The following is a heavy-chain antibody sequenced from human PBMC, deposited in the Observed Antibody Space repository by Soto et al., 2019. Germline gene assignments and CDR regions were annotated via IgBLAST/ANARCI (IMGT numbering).Heavy chain of an antibody. V-gene: IGHV3-15*07. CDR1: GFTFSNAW. CDR2: IKSQTDGGTT. J-gene: IGHJ4*02. Sequence: EVQLVEPGGGLVKPGGSLRLSCAASGFTFSNAWMIWVRQAPGKGLEWVGLIKSQTDGGTTDYAAPVKGRFTISRDDSRNTVSLQMNSLKTGDTGVYYCTTDRFSGYYSWDFWGQGTLVTVSS. D-gene: IGHD3-22*01. CDR3: TTDRFSGYYSWDF.